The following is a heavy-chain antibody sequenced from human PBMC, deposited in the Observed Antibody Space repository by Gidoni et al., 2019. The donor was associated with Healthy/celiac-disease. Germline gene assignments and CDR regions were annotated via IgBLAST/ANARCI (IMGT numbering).Heavy chain of an antibody. CDR1: GGSISSYY. V-gene: IGHV4-59*08. CDR3: AAKTRGYGVVY. Sequence: QVPLQESCPGPAEPSETLTLTCTGQGGSISSYYCRWIRQPPGKGLEWIGYIYYSGSTNYNPPLKSRVTISVDTSKNQFSLKLSSVTAADTAVYYCAAKTRGYGVVYWGQGTLVTVSS. D-gene: IGHD3-10*01. J-gene: IGHJ4*02. CDR2: IYYSGST.